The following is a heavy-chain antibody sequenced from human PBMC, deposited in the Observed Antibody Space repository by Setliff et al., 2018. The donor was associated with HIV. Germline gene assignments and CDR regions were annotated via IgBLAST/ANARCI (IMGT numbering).Heavy chain of an antibody. CDR1: GFTFSNYG. J-gene: IGHJ4*02. Sequence: GGSLRLSCAASGFTFSNYGIHWVRQAPGKGLEWVAFIRYDGTYKYYADSLKGRFTISRDNSKNTLFLQMNSLRTEDTAVYYCAKNFYSSPWSPLDYWGQGTLVTVSS. D-gene: IGHD6-19*01. CDR2: IRYDGTYK. CDR3: AKNFYSSPWSPLDY. V-gene: IGHV3-30*02.